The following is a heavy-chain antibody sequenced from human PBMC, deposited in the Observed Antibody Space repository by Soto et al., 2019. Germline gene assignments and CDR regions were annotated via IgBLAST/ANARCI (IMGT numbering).Heavy chain of an antibody. V-gene: IGHV3-74*01. J-gene: IGHJ4*02. CDR3: ARGGSGAFYLDS. CDR2: INGDGSTT. CDR1: GFTFNSYW. Sequence: GGSLRLSCAASGFTFNSYWIHWVRQAPGEGLAWVSRINGDGSTTNYADSVKGRFASSRDNAKNTLYLQMNSLRAEDTAVYYCARGGSGAFYLDSWGQGTLVTVSS. D-gene: IGHD3-10*01.